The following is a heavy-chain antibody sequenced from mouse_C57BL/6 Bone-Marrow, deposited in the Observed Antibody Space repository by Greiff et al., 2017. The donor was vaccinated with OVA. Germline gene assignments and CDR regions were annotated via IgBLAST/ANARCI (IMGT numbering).Heavy chain of an antibody. CDR1: GFTFSSYA. D-gene: IGHD1-1*01. J-gene: IGHJ3*01. Sequence: EVMLVESGGGLVKPGGSLKLSCAASGFTFSSYAMSWVRQTPEKRLEWVATISDGGSYTYYPDNVKGRFTISRDNAKNNLYLQMSHLKSEDTAMYYCARKAGSSFAYWGQGTLVTVSA. CDR3: ARKAGSSFAY. V-gene: IGHV5-4*03. CDR2: ISDGGSYT.